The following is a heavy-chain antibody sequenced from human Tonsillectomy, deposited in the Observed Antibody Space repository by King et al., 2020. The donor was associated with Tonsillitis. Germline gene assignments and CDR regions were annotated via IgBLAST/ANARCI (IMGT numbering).Heavy chain of an antibody. V-gene: IGHV3-21*01. CDR2: ISSSSSYI. J-gene: IGHJ6*03. CDR3: ARDEAVAENSGDYYYYMDV. CDR1: GFTFSSYS. Sequence: VQLVESGGGLVKPGGSLRLSCAASGFTFSSYSVNWVRQAPGKGLEWVSSISSSSSYIYYADSVKGRFTISRDNAKNSLHLQMNSLRAEDTAVYYCARDEAVAENSGDYYYYMDVWGRGTTVTVSS. D-gene: IGHD6-19*01.